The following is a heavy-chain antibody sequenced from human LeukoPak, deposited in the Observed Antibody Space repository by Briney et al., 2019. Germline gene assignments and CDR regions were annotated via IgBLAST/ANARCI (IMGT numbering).Heavy chain of an antibody. Sequence: SETLSLTCAVYGGAFTNYYWGWIRQPPGKGLEWIGEINHSGSGNYNPSLKPRLMMSVDTSKSQISLRLTSVTAADTAVYYYVRRALGPRWQFLYEKKYYFDYWARGTLVTVSS. J-gene: IGHJ4*02. V-gene: IGHV4-34*01. D-gene: IGHD4-23*01. CDR2: INHSGSG. CDR3: VRRALGPRWQFLYEKKYYFDY. CDR1: GGAFTNYY.